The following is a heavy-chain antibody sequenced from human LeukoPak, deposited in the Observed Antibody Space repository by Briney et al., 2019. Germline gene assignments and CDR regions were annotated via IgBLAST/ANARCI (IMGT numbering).Heavy chain of an antibody. Sequence: GGSLRLSCAASGFTVNSNYISWIRLTPGKGLEWVSVIYSGGWTYYADSVKGRFTISRDNAKNSLYLQMNSLRAEDTAVYYCARNTHNYGGPLDYWGQGTLVTVSS. J-gene: IGHJ4*02. V-gene: IGHV3-53*01. CDR1: GFTVNSNY. CDR3: ARNTHNYGGPLDY. CDR2: IYSGGWT. D-gene: IGHD4-11*01.